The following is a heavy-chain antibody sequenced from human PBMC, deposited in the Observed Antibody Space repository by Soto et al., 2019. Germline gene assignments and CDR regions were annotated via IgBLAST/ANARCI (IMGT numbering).Heavy chain of an antibody. D-gene: IGHD3-10*01. CDR2: IIPLFGTA. J-gene: IGHJ4*02. Sequence: QVQLVQSGADVKKPGSSVKVSCQASGVTFSSETLGWVRQAPGQGLEWVGGIIPLFGTASYAQKFQGRVTITADESTSTVYMELSSLRSDDTAVYFCATELGENPASPFDAWGKGTLVTFSS. CDR1: GVTFSSET. CDR3: ATELGENPASPFDA. V-gene: IGHV1-69*01.